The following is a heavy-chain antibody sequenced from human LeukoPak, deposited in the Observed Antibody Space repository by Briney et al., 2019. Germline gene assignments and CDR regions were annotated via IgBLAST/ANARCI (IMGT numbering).Heavy chain of an antibody. Sequence: SETLSLTCGVYGGSFSGYYWRWIRQPPGRGLEWIGEINHSGSTNYNPSLKSRVTISVDTSKNQFSLKLSSVTAADTAVYYCARGPRGVIPFDYWGQGTLVTVSS. CDR1: GGSFSGYY. CDR3: ARGPRGVIPFDY. V-gene: IGHV4-34*01. J-gene: IGHJ4*02. D-gene: IGHD3-10*01. CDR2: INHSGST.